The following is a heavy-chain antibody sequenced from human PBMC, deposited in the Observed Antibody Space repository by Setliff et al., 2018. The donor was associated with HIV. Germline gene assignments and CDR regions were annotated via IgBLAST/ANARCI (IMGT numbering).Heavy chain of an antibody. V-gene: IGHV3-21*01. Sequence: GGSLRLSCAASGFTVSDHYMDWVRQAPGEGLEWVSSISSSSSYIYYADSVKGRFTISRDNAKNTLYLQMNSLRAEDTAVYSCASGGSSFLGYWGQGTLVTVSS. CDR3: ASGGSSFLGY. CDR1: GFTVSDHY. CDR2: ISSSSSYI. D-gene: IGHD6-6*01. J-gene: IGHJ4*02.